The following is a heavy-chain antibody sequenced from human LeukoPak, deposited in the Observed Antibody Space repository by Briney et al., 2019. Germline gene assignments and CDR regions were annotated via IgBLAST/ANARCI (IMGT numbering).Heavy chain of an antibody. D-gene: IGHD2-2*02. CDR1: GGSISSGDYY. CDR3: ARGSSAIQPYYFDY. V-gene: IGHV4-30-4*01. CDR2: IYYSGST. Sequence: PSETLSLTCTVSGGSISSGDYYWSWIRQPPGKGLEWIGYIYYSGSTYYNPSLKSRVTKSVGTSKNQFSLKLSSVTAADTAVYYCARGSSAIQPYYFDYWGQGTLVTVSS. J-gene: IGHJ4*02.